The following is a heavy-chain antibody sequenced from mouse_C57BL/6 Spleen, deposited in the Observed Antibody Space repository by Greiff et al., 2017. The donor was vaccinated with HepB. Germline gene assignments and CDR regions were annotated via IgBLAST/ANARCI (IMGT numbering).Heavy chain of an antibody. V-gene: IGHV1-52*01. CDR2: IDPSDSET. CDR1: GYTFTSYW. D-gene: IGHD3-3*01. CDR3: ARGTWALYYFDY. J-gene: IGHJ2*01. Sequence: QVQLKQPGAELVRPGSSVKLSCKASGYTFTSYWMHWVKQRPIQGLEWIGNIDPSDSETHYNQKFKDKATLTVDKSSSTAYMQLSSLTSEDSAVYYCARGTWALYYFDYWGQGTTLTVSS.